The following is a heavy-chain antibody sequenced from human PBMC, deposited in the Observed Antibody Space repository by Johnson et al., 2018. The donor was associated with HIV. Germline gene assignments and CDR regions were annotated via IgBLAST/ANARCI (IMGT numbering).Heavy chain of an antibody. CDR1: GFTVSSNY. V-gene: IGHV3-53*01. CDR2: IYSGGST. Sequence: VQLVESGGGVVQPGRSLRLSCAASGFTVSSNYMSWVRQAPGKGLEWVSVIYSGGSTYYADSVKGRFTISRDNSKNTLYLQMNSLRAEDTAVYYCARAYMSSGSYYDAFDIWGQGTMVIVSS. D-gene: IGHD1-26*01. CDR3: ARAYMSSGSYYDAFDI. J-gene: IGHJ3*02.